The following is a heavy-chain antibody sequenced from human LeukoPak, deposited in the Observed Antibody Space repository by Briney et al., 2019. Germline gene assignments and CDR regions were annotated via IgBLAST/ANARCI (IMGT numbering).Heavy chain of an antibody. D-gene: IGHD5-18*01. CDR3: AKDHPAMVYYFDY. Sequence: GGSLRLSCAASGFTFSSYAMSWVRQAPGKGLEWVSAISSSGGSTYYADSVKGRFTISRDNSKNTLYLQMNSLRAKDTAVYYCAKDHPAMVYYFDYWGQGTLVTVSS. V-gene: IGHV3-23*01. J-gene: IGHJ4*02. CDR2: ISSSGGST. CDR1: GFTFSSYA.